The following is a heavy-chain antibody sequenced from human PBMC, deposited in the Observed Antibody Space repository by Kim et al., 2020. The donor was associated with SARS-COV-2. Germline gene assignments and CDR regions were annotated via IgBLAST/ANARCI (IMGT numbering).Heavy chain of an antibody. Sequence: YAQKLQGQVTMTRDTSTSTVYRELSSLRSEDTAVYYCARGPSSQGSAFEIWGQGTMVTVPS. CDR3: ARGPSSQGSAFEI. V-gene: IGHV1-46*01. D-gene: IGHD3-10*01. J-gene: IGHJ3*02.